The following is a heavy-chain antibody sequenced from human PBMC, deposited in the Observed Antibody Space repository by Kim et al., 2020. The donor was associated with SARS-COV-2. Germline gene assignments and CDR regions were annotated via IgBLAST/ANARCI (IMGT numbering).Heavy chain of an antibody. J-gene: IGHJ3*02. CDR2: INHSGST. V-gene: IGHV4-34*01. Sequence: SETLSLTCAVYGGSFSGYYWSWIRQPPGKGLEWIGEINHSGSTNYNPSLKSRVTISVDTSKNQFSLKLSSVTAADTAVYYCASQTGYSSSRGAFDIWGQGTMVTVSS. CDR1: GGSFSGYY. CDR3: ASQTGYSSSRGAFDI. D-gene: IGHD6-13*01.